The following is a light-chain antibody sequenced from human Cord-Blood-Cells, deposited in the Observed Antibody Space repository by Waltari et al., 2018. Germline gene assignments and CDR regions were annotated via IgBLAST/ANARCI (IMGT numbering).Light chain of an antibody. J-gene: IGKJ3*01. Sequence: EIVLTQSPATLYLSPGERATLSCRASQSVSSYLAWYQQKPGQVPRLLIYDASNRATGIPARFSGSGSGTDFTLTISSLEPEDFAVYYCQQRSNWPPLFGPGTKVDIK. V-gene: IGKV3-11*01. CDR2: DAS. CDR3: QQRSNWPPL. CDR1: QSVSSY.